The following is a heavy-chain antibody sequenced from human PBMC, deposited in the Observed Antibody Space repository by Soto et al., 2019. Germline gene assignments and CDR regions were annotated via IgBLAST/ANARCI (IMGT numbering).Heavy chain of an antibody. J-gene: IGHJ4*02. V-gene: IGHV4-31*03. D-gene: IGHD3-10*01. CDR2: IYDTGNT. Sequence: QVQLQESGPGLVKPSQTLSLTCTVSGGSVSSGSYYWSWIRQHPGRGLEWIGYIYDTGNTYYNPSLKSRLAISVATSKNQFSLKLTSVTAADTAVYYCARNTRRAYYHAHWGQGTLVTVSS. CDR3: ARNTRRAYYHAH. CDR1: GGSVSSGSYY.